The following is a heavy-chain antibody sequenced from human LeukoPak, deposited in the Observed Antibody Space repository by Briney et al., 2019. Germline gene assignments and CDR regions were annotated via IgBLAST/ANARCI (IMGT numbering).Heavy chain of an antibody. V-gene: IGHV4-34*01. D-gene: IGHD6-13*01. CDR2: INYSGST. Sequence: SETLSLTCAVYGGSFSGYYWSWIRQPPGKGLEWIGEINYSGSTNYNPSLKSRVTISVDTSKNQFSLKVTSVTAADTAVYYCARAPSLAAAGTHYFDYRGQGTLVTVSS. J-gene: IGHJ4*02. CDR3: ARAPSLAAAGTHYFDY. CDR1: GGSFSGYY.